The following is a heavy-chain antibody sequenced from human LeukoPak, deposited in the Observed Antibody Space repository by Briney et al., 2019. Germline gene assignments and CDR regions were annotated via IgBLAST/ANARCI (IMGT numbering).Heavy chain of an antibody. CDR3: ATLKDAVTTFDN. V-gene: IGHV3-7*01. J-gene: IGHJ4*02. D-gene: IGHD4-17*01. CDR2: INQDGSDK. Sequence: GGSLRLSCAASGFIFSSCWMSWVRQAPGKGLEWVASINQDGSDKRHADSVKGRFTIPRDNAKNSLSLQVNSPRAEDTAVYYCATLKDAVTTFDNWGQGTLVTVSS. CDR1: GFIFSSCW.